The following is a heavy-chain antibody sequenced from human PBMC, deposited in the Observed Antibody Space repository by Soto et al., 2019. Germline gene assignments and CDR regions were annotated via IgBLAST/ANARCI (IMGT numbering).Heavy chain of an antibody. CDR1: GFTASINY. J-gene: IGHJ4*02. V-gene: IGHV3-53*01. CDR2: FYAGGST. Sequence: GGSLRLSCGASGFTASINYMSWVRQAPGKGLEWVSLFYAGGSTYYADSVKGRFTISRDISKNALYLQMNSLRVDDTAVYYCARGYESSSRSVAYWGQGLPVTVS. CDR3: ARGYESSSRSVAY. D-gene: IGHD6-13*01.